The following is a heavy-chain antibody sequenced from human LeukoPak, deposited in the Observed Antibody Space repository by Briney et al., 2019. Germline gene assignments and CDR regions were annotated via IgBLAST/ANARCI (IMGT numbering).Heavy chain of an antibody. D-gene: IGHD4-17*01. CDR2: IKQDGSGT. Sequence: GGSLRLSCAASGLTFSRYWMTWVRQAPGKGLEWVANIKQDGSGTYYVDSVKGRFTISRDNAKNSLYLQMNSLRAEDTAVYYCARDEDGDSVQPWYFDLWGRGTLVTVSS. CDR3: ARDEDGDSVQPWYFDL. CDR1: GLTFSRYW. J-gene: IGHJ2*01. V-gene: IGHV3-7*01.